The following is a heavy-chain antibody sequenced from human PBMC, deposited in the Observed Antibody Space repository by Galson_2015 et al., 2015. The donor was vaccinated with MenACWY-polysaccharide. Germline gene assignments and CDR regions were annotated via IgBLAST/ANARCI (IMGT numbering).Heavy chain of an antibody. CDR3: ARGHYGMDV. Sequence: SLRLSCAVSGFTFKNYWMSWLRQAPGKGLEWVANTNKEGREKHYVDSVEGRFTISRDNAKSSMYLQMNSLRVDDTAVYYCARGHYGMDVWGQGTTVTVS. CDR2: TNKEGREK. V-gene: IGHV3-7*01. CDR1: GFTFKNYW. J-gene: IGHJ6*02.